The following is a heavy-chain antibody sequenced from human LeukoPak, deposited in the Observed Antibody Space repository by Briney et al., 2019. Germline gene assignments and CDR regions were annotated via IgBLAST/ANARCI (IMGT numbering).Heavy chain of an antibody. J-gene: IGHJ4*02. Sequence: SETLSLTCAVSGYSISSGYYWGWIRQPPGEGLEWIGSIYHSGSTYYNPSLKSRVTISIDTSKNQFSLKLNSVTAADTAVYYCARTPFGYSSSFFDYWGQGTLVTVSS. V-gene: IGHV4-38-2*01. CDR1: GYSISSGYY. D-gene: IGHD6-13*01. CDR2: IYHSGST. CDR3: ARTPFGYSSSFFDY.